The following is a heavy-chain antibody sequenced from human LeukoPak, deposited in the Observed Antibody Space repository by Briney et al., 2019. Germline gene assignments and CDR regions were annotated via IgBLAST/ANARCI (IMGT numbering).Heavy chain of an antibody. V-gene: IGHV4-39*01. CDR2: IYYTGNT. J-gene: IGHJ4*02. Sequence: SETLSLTCTVSGDSISTSKSYWGWIRQPPLKGLEWIGSIYYTGNTYYNASLKSRVTISVDTSKNQFSLSLTSVTAADTAVYYCARGRGVGATALDYWGQGTLVTVSS. D-gene: IGHD1-26*01. CDR3: ARGRGVGATALDY. CDR1: GDSISTSKSY.